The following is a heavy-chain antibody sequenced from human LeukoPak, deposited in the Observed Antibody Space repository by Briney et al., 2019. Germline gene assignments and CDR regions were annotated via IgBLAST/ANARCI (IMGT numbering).Heavy chain of an antibody. CDR1: GGPISSYY. J-gene: IGHJ6*03. V-gene: IGHV4-59*01. CDR2: IYYSGST. Sequence: PSETLSLTCTVSGGPISSYYWSWIRQPPGKGLEWIGYIYYSGSTNYSPSLKSRVTISIDTSKNQFSLKLSSVTAADTAVYYCAREHSSGYYYYMDVWDKGTTVTVSS. D-gene: IGHD6-19*01. CDR3: AREHSSGYYYYMDV.